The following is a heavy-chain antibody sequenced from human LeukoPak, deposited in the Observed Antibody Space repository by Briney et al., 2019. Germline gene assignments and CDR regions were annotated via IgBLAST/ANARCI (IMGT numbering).Heavy chain of an antibody. Sequence: GGSLRLSCAASGFTFDDYAMHWVRHVPGKGLEWVSSISWNSGTIRYADSVKGRFTISRDNAKNSLYLQMNSLRVEDTALYYCAKDSGISGSNSYFDYWGQGTLVTVSS. J-gene: IGHJ4*02. D-gene: IGHD1-26*01. V-gene: IGHV3-9*01. CDR2: ISWNSGTI. CDR1: GFTFDDYA. CDR3: AKDSGISGSNSYFDY.